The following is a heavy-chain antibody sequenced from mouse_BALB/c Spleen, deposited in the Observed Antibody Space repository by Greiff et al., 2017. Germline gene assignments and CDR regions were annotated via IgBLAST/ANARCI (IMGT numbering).Heavy chain of an antibody. Sequence: EVQLVESGGGLVQPGGSRKLSCAASGFTFSSFGMHWVRQAPEKGLEWVAYISSGSSTIYYADTVKGRFTISRDNPKNTLFLQMTSLRSEDTAMYYCARQYYGYWYFDVWGAGTTVTVSS. CDR3: ARQYYGYWYFDV. V-gene: IGHV5-17*02. J-gene: IGHJ1*01. CDR2: ISSGSSTI. CDR1: GFTFSSFG. D-gene: IGHD1-1*01.